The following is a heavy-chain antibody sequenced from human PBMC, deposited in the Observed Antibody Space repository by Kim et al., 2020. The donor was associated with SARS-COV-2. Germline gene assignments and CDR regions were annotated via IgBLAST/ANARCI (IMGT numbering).Heavy chain of an antibody. CDR3: ARPPYRNYDILTGGCAFDI. CDR2: ISSSGSTI. CDR1: GFTFSDYY. D-gene: IGHD3-9*01. V-gene: IGHV3-11*04. J-gene: IGHJ3*02. Sequence: GGSLRLSCAASGFTFSDYYMSWIRQAPGKGLEWVSYISSSGSTIYYADSVKGRFTISRDNAKNSLYLQMNSLRAEDTAVYYCARPPYRNYDILTGGCAFDIWGQGTMVTVSS.